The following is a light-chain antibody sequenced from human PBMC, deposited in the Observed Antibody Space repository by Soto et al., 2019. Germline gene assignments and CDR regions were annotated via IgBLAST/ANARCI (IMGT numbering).Light chain of an antibody. CDR2: DAS. CDR1: QGISSA. Sequence: IQLTQSPSSLSASVGDRVTITCRASQGISSALAWYQQKPGKAPKLLIYDASSLESGVPSRFSGSGSGTDFTLTISSLQPEDFATYYCQQFNNYVTFGQGTRLEIK. J-gene: IGKJ5*01. V-gene: IGKV1D-13*01. CDR3: QQFNNYVT.